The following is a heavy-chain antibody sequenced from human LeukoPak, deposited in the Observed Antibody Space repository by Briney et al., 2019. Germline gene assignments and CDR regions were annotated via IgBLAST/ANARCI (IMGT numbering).Heavy chain of an antibody. CDR3: ARDFGDHCGGNCYVMDV. J-gene: IGHJ6*02. D-gene: IGHD2-15*01. CDR2: ACFDGTNQ. CDR1: GFTFGHYA. V-gene: IGHV3-30-3*01. Sequence: GGALRLSCAASGFTFGHYAVHWVRQAPGKGREWVGVACFDGTNQYYADSVKGRFTISKDNSKNTLYLQMNSLRVEDTAIYYCARDFGDHCGGNCYVMDVWGQGTTVTVSS.